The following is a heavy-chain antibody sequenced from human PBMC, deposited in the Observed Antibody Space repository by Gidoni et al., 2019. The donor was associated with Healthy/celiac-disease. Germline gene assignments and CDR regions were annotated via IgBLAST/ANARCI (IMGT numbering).Heavy chain of an antibody. D-gene: IGHD3-10*01. CDR1: GFTFSSYS. V-gene: IGHV3-48*01. CDR2: ISSSSSTI. CDR3: ARDANYYGSGSYYSVDYYYGMDV. Sequence: EVQLVESGGGLVQPGGSLRLSCAASGFTFSSYSMNWVRQAPGKGLEWVSYISSSSSTIYYADSVKGRFTISRDNAKNSLYLQMNSLRAEDTAVYYCARDANYYGSGSYYSVDYYYGMDVWGQGTTVTVSS. J-gene: IGHJ6*02.